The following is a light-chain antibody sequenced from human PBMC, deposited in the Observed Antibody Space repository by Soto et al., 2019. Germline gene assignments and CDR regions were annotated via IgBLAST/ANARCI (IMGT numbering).Light chain of an antibody. CDR1: QSVSSTY. CDR2: GVS. V-gene: IGKV3-20*01. CDR3: QQYGDSPRT. Sequence: EIVLTQSPGTLSLSPGERATLSCRASQSVSSTYLAWYQQKPGQAPRLLIYGVSSRATGIPDRFSGSGSGTDFTLTISRLEPEELAVYYCQQYGDSPRTFGQGTKLEIK. J-gene: IGKJ2*01.